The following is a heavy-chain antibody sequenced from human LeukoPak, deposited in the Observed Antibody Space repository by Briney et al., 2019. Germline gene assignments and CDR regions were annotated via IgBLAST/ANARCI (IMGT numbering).Heavy chain of an antibody. CDR2: ISGSGGST. Sequence: GGSLRLSCAASGLTFSSYAMSWVRQAPGKGLEWVSAISGSGGSTYYADSVKGRFTISRDNSKNTLYLQMNSLRAEDTAVYYCAKAGSPGYSWYVYWGQGTLVTVSS. J-gene: IGHJ4*02. V-gene: IGHV3-23*01. CDR1: GLTFSSYA. D-gene: IGHD6-13*01. CDR3: AKAGSPGYSWYVY.